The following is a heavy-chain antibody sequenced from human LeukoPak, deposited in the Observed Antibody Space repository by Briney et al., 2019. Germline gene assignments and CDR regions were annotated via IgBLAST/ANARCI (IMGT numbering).Heavy chain of an antibody. V-gene: IGHV3-66*01. CDR2: IYSGGTT. CDR3: AHKLGRYYGMDV. Sequence: AGSERLSCAASGFTDSSNYMSWVRQAPGKGLEWVSVIYSGGTTYYADSVRGRFTASRDNSKNTLYLQMNSLRVEDTAVYYCAHKLGRYYGMDVWGQGTTVTVSS. CDR1: GFTDSSNY. J-gene: IGHJ6*02.